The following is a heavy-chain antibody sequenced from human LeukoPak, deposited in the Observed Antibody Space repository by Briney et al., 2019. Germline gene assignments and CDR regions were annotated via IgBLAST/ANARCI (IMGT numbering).Heavy chain of an antibody. J-gene: IGHJ4*02. D-gene: IGHD2-15*01. CDR2: ISYDGSNK. Sequence: GRSLRLSCAASGFTFSSYGMHWVRQAPGKGLEWVAVISYDGSNKYYADSVKGRFTISRDYSKNTLYLQMNSLRAEDTAVYYCAGCSGGSCYYFDHWGQGTLVTVSS. V-gene: IGHV3-30*03. CDR1: GFTFSSYG. CDR3: AGCSGGSCYYFDH.